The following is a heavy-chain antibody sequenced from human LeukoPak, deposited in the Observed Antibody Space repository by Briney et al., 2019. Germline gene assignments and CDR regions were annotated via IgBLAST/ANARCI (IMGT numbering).Heavy chain of an antibody. Sequence: PSETLSLTCAVYGGSFRGYYWSWIRQPPGKGLEWIGEFNHSGSTNYNPSLKSRVTISVDTSKNQFSLKLSSVTAADTAVYYCARVGEDYGDYPDAFDIWGQGTMVTVSS. J-gene: IGHJ3*02. CDR1: GGSFRGYY. V-gene: IGHV4-34*01. CDR2: FNHSGST. D-gene: IGHD4-17*01. CDR3: ARVGEDYGDYPDAFDI.